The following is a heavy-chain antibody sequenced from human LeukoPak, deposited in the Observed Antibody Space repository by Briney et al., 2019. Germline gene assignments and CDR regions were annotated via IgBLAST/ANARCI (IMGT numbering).Heavy chain of an antibody. CDR3: ARTPGLAGYIHFDY. CDR1: GDSISSGGCY. J-gene: IGHJ4*02. Sequence: SQTLSLTCTVSGDSISSGGCYWSWIRQHPGKGLEWIGYIYYSGSTYYNPSLKSRVTISVDTSNNQFSLELSSVTAADAAVYYCARTPGLAGYIHFDYWGQGTLVTVSS. D-gene: IGHD5-24*01. V-gene: IGHV4-31*03. CDR2: IYYSGST.